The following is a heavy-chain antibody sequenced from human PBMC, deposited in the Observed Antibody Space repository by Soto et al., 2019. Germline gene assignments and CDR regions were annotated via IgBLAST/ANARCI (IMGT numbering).Heavy chain of an antibody. CDR3: ARGNNYFSGTYAKIDY. D-gene: IGHD3-10*01. V-gene: IGHV1-46*01. CDR1: GYIFINYY. CDR2: INPSGGST. Sequence: ASVNVSCKASGYIFINYYMHWVRQPPAQGLAWMGQINPSGGSTNYAQKFQGRITITRDRSTSTVFMDLSGLRSQDTAVYFCARGNNYFSGTYAKIDYWGQGTLVTVSS. J-gene: IGHJ4*02.